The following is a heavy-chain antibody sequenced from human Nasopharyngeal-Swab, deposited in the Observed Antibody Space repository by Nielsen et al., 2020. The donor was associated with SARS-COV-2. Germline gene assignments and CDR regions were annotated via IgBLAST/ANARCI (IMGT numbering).Heavy chain of an antibody. V-gene: IGHV3-7*01. D-gene: IGHD3-10*01. CDR2: IKQDGSEK. CDR3: ARVKARLLRGYFDY. CDR1: GFTFSSYW. Sequence: GGSLRLSCAASGFTFSSYWMSWVRQAPGKGLEWVANIKQDGSEKYYVDSVKGRFTISRDNAKNSLYLQMNSLRAEDTAVYYCARVKARLLRGYFDYWGQGTLVTVSS. J-gene: IGHJ4*02.